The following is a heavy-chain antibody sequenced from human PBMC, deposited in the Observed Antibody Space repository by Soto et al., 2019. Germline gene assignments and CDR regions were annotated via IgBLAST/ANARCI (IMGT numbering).Heavy chain of an antibody. CDR2: ISGNGTST. CDR1: GFTFSSYA. V-gene: IGHV3-23*01. J-gene: IGHJ4*02. Sequence: GGSLRLSCAASGFTFSSYAMSWVRQAPGKGLEWVSAISGNGTSTYYADSVKGRFTISRDNSKNTLYLQMNSLRAEDTAVYYWAKDRGARGSGTDYPDYWGQGTLVTVSS. D-gene: IGHD1-26*01. CDR3: AKDRGARGSGTDYPDY.